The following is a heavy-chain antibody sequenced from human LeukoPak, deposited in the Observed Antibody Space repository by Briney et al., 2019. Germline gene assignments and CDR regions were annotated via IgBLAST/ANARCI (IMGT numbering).Heavy chain of an antibody. D-gene: IGHD1-26*01. CDR1: GFTVSFNY. J-gene: IGHJ4*02. Sequence: GGSLRLSCAASGFTVSFNYMYWVRQAPGKGLEWVSLIYSDGSKDYADSVNGRFTISRDKNTMFLQMNSLSAEDTAVYYCARRVGASGVDYWGQGTLVTVSS. CDR2: IYSDGSK. V-gene: IGHV3-53*01. CDR3: ARRVGASGVDY.